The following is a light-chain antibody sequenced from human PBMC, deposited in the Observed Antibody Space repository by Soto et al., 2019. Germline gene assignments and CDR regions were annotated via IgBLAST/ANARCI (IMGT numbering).Light chain of an antibody. CDR2: GAY. Sequence: EIVLTQSPGTLSLSPGERATLSCRASQSISGNELDWYQQKPGQAPRLLIHGAYSRATGIPDRFSGSGSGIDFSLAISRLEPEDFAVYYCQPYGSSRTFGQGTRVEIK. J-gene: IGKJ1*01. CDR1: QSISGNE. CDR3: QPYGSSRT. V-gene: IGKV3-20*01.